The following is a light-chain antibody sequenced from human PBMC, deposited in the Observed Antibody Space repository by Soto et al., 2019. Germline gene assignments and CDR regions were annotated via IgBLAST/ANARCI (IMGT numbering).Light chain of an antibody. CDR3: SSCRSSSTSYV. V-gene: IGLV2-14*03. J-gene: IGLJ1*01. CDR2: DVS. Sequence: QSVLTQPASVSGSPGQSITISCTGASSDIGDSNYVSWYQQHPGKAPKLVIYDVSNRPSGVSNRFSGSKSANTASLTISGLQAEDEADYYCSSCRSSSTSYVFGPGTKVTVL. CDR1: SSDIGDSNY.